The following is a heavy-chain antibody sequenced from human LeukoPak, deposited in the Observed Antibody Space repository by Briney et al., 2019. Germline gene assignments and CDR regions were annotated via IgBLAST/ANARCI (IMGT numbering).Heavy chain of an antibody. Sequence: SETLSLTCAVYGGSFSGYYWSWIRQPPGKGLEWIGEINHSGSTNYNPSLKSRVTISVDTSKNQFSLKLSSVTAADTAVYYCARGNSYYDSSGAFDYWGQGTLVTVSS. CDR2: INHSGST. V-gene: IGHV4-34*01. CDR3: ARGNSYYDSSGAFDY. CDR1: GGSFSGYY. J-gene: IGHJ4*02. D-gene: IGHD3-22*01.